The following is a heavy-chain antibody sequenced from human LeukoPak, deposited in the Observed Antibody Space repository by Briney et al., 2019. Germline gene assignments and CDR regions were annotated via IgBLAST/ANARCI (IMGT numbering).Heavy chain of an antibody. CDR3: ARGHYGLDV. J-gene: IGHJ6*02. CDR2: ISGRGIIA. CDR1: GFTFSSYG. V-gene: IGHV3-23*01. Sequence: GGSLRLSCAASGFTFSSYGMTWVRQAPGKGLECVSTISGRGIIAYYADSVRGRFTISRDNAKNSLYLQMNSLRAEDTALYYCARGHYGLDVWGQGTTVTVSS.